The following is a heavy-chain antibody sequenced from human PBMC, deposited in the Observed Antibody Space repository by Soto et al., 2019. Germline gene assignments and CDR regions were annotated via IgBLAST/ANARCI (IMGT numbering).Heavy chain of an antibody. Sequence: SETLSLTCAVYGGSFSGYYWSWIRQPPGKGLEWIGEINHSGSTNYNPSLKSRVTISVDTSKNQFSLKLSSVTAADTAVYYCARGPRIRSRKAAPYGVDVWGQGTTVTVSS. CDR3: ARGPRIRSRKAAPYGVDV. CDR1: GGSFSGYY. V-gene: IGHV4-34*01. J-gene: IGHJ6*02. D-gene: IGHD2-15*01. CDR2: INHSGST.